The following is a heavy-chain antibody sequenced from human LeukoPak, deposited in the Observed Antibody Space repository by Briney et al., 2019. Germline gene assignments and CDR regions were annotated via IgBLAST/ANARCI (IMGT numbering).Heavy chain of an antibody. J-gene: IGHJ4*02. Sequence: GGSLRLSCAASRFTFRNYGMHWVRQAPGKGLEWVAVIWYDGSNEYYVDSVEGRFTVSRDNSKNTLYLQMNSLRVEDTAIYYCARDRGWPAVHFDLWGQGTLVTVPS. V-gene: IGHV3-33*01. CDR3: ARDRGWPAVHFDL. CDR1: RFTFRNYG. D-gene: IGHD2-15*01. CDR2: IWYDGSNE.